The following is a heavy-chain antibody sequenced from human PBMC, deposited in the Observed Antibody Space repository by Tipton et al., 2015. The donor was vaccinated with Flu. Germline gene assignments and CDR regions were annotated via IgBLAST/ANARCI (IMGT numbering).Heavy chain of an antibody. D-gene: IGHD3-10*01. J-gene: IGHJ4*02. V-gene: IGHV4-38-2*02. CDR1: GYSISSGFY. Sequence: TLSLTCTVSGYSISSGFYWGWIRQPPGKGLEWIGNIYHSGSTFYNPSLKSRVTISVDTSKNQFSLQLSSVAAADTAVYYCARHVDRSWMLEFWGQGTLVTVSS. CDR2: IYHSGST. CDR3: ARHVDRSWMLEF.